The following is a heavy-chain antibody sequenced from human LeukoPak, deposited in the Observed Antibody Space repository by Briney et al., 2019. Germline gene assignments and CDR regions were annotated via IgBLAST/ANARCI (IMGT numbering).Heavy chain of an antibody. CDR1: GGSISSYY. J-gene: IGHJ3*02. CDR2: IYYSGST. D-gene: IGHD4-17*01. CDR3: ARFLTYDYGDSRKPSPHYAFDI. Sequence: SETLSLTCTVSGGSISSYYWSWIRQPPGKGLEWIGYIYYSGSTNYNPSLKSRVTISVDTSKNQFSLKLSSVTAADTAVYYCARFLTYDYGDSRKPSPHYAFDIWGQGTMVTVSS. V-gene: IGHV4-59*01.